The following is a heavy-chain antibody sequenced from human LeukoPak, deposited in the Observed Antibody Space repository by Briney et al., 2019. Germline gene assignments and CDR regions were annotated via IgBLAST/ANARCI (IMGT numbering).Heavy chain of an antibody. V-gene: IGHV4-39*01. J-gene: IGHJ5*02. D-gene: IGHD5-18*01. CDR3: ARRGGTAMGMGENWFDP. CDR1: GGSISSYY. Sequence: PSETLSLTCTVSGGSISSYYWSWIRQPPGKGLEWIGSIYYSGSTYYNPSLKSRVTISVDTSKNQLSLKLSSVTAADTAVYYCARRGGTAMGMGENWFDPWGQGTLVTVSS. CDR2: IYYSGST.